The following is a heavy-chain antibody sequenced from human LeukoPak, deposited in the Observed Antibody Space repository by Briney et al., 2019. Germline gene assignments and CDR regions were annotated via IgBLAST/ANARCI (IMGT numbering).Heavy chain of an antibody. CDR3: ARRGDYFDY. CDR2: ISSSGTTTI. J-gene: IGHJ4*02. Sequence: GGSLRLSCAASGFTFTDYYMSWIRQAPGNGLEWLSYISSSGTTTIYSADSVKGRFTISRDNAKNSLYLQMNSLRAEDTAVYYCARRGDYFDYWGQGTLVTVSS. V-gene: IGHV3-11*01. CDR1: GFTFTDYY.